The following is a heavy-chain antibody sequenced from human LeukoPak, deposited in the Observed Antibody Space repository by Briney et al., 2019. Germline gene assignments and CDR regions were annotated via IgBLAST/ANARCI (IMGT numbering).Heavy chain of an antibody. Sequence: SETLSLTCRVSGDSMNTSYCSWIRQPPGQALEWIGYINNIGSTNYNPSLKSRVTMSVDTSEKQFSLQLTSVTAADTALYYCARLVEYTTGWYRSYHFDSWGQGTLVTVSS. V-gene: IGHV4-4*09. D-gene: IGHD6-19*01. CDR1: GDSMNTSY. CDR3: ARLVEYTTGWYRSYHFDS. J-gene: IGHJ4*02. CDR2: INNIGST.